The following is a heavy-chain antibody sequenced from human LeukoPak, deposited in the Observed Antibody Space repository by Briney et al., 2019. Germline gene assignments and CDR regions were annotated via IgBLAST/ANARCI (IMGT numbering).Heavy chain of an antibody. Sequence: GGSLRLSCAASGFTFSAYNMNWVRRTPGKGLEWVSSITTSSSYMFYADSVRGRFTIPRDNAENSLYLQMNSLRDEDTAVYYCARDPYSGGYGAYYYYYMDVWGKGTTVTVSS. CDR2: ITTSSSYM. CDR3: ARDPYSGGYGAYYYYYMDV. D-gene: IGHD6-19*01. CDR1: GFTFSAYN. J-gene: IGHJ6*03. V-gene: IGHV3-21*01.